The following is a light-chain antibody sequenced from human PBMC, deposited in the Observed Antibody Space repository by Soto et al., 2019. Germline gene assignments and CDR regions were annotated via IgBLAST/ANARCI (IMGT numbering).Light chain of an antibody. Sequence: DIQMTQSPSSVSASVGDRVTITCRASQGISSWLAWFQQKPGNAPKLLIYAASSLQSGVPSRFSSSGSGTDFTLTISSLQPEDCATYFCQETSSFPFTFGPGTKVDIK. CDR1: QGISSW. J-gene: IGKJ3*01. V-gene: IGKV1-12*02. CDR2: AAS. CDR3: QETSSFPFT.